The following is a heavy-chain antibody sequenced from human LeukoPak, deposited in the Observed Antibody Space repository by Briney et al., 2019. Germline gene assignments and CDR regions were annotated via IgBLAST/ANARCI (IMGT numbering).Heavy chain of an antibody. CDR2: ISSGSRTI. Sequence: GGSLRLSCAASGFTFSSYEMNWVRQAPGKGLEWVSYISSGSRTIYYADSVKGRFTISRDNAKNSLYLQMNSLRADDTAVYYCARDRSSSWSKDYWGQGTLVTVSS. CDR1: GFTFSSYE. V-gene: IGHV3-48*01. D-gene: IGHD6-13*01. J-gene: IGHJ4*02. CDR3: ARDRSSSWSKDY.